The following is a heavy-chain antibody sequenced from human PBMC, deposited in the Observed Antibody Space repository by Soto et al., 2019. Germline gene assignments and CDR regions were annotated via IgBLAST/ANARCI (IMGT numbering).Heavy chain of an antibody. CDR1: GGSLSGNY. CDR2: IYYSGST. CDR3: ARRGYSYGTPLDY. Sequence: SETLSLTCGVYGGSLSGNYWSWIRQPPGEGLEWIGSIYYSGSTYYNPSLKSRVTISVDTSKNQFSLKLSSVTAADTAVYYCARRGYSYGTPLDYWGQGTLVTVSS. J-gene: IGHJ4*02. V-gene: IGHV4-34*01. D-gene: IGHD5-18*01.